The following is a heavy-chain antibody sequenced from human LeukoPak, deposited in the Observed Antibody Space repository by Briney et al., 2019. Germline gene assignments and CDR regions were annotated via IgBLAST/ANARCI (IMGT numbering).Heavy chain of an antibody. CDR1: GYTFTSYA. Sequence: ASVKVSCKASGYTFTSYAMHWVRQAPGQRLEWMGWINAGNGNTKYSQKFQGRVTMTTDTSTSTAYMELRSLRSDDTAVYYCARDQAIYSSGWYIDYWGQGTLVTVSS. D-gene: IGHD6-19*01. CDR3: ARDQAIYSSGWYIDY. V-gene: IGHV1-3*01. J-gene: IGHJ4*02. CDR2: INAGNGNT.